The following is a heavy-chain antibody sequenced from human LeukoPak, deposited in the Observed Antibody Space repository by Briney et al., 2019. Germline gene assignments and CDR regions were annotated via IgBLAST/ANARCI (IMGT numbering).Heavy chain of an antibody. J-gene: IGHJ4*02. Sequence: GASVKVSCKASGCTFTSYYMHWVRQAPGQGLEWMGIINPSGGSTSYAQKFQGRVTMTRDTSISTAYMELSRLRSDDTAVYYCARDIRQLEAIDYWGQGTLVTVSS. D-gene: IGHD1-1*01. CDR2: INPSGGST. CDR1: GCTFTSYY. CDR3: ARDIRQLEAIDY. V-gene: IGHV1-46*01.